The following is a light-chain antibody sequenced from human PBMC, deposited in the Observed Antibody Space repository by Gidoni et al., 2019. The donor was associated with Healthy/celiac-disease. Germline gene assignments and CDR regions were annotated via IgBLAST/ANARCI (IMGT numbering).Light chain of an antibody. Sequence: DIHMTQSPSSLSASVGDSVTITCRASQSISSYLNWYQQKRGKAPKLLIYAASSLQSGVTSRCSGSGSTTDFTLISSRQQPEDVATYCCQQNYNTPRTFGEGTKLEIK. CDR2: AAS. V-gene: IGKV1-39*01. J-gene: IGKJ2*01. CDR3: QQNYNTPRT. CDR1: QSISSY.